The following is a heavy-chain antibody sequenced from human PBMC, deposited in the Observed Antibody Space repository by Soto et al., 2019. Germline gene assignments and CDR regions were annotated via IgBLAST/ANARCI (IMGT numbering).Heavy chain of an antibody. Sequence: LSLTCTVSGGSISSGGYYWSWIRQHPGKGLEWIGYTYYSGSTYYNPSLKSRVTISVDTSKNQFSLKLSSVTAADTAVYYCARRGSGHFDYWGQGTLVTVSS. V-gene: IGHV4-31*03. CDR3: ARRGSGHFDY. J-gene: IGHJ4*02. CDR2: TYYSGST. D-gene: IGHD2-15*01. CDR1: GGSISSGGYY.